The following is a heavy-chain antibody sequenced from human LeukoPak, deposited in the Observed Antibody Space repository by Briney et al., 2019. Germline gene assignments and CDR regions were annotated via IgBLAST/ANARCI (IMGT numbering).Heavy chain of an antibody. J-gene: IGHJ5*02. CDR1: GGSFSGYY. D-gene: IGHD3-22*01. V-gene: IGHV4-34*01. CDR3: ARAGPDIYDSSGYYLNWFDP. CDR2: INHSGST. Sequence: PSETLSLTCAVYGGSFSGYYWSWIRQPPGKGLEWIGEINHSGSTNYNPSLKSRVTISVDTSRNQFSLKLSSVTAADTAVYYCARAGPDIYDSSGYYLNWFDPWGQGTLVTVSS.